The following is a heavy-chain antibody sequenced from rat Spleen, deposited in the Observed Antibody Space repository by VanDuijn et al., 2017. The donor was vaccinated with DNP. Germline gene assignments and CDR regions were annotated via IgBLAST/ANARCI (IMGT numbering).Heavy chain of an antibody. Sequence: EVKLVESGGGLVQPGRSLKLSCAASGFNFKDYWMGWVRQAPGKGLEWIAEINKDSSTITYIPSFKEKITISRDNAQNTLYLQMSKVGSEDTAIYYCAKGPNYGGWSDYFDYWGQGVMVTVSS. D-gene: IGHD1-11*01. CDR3: AKGPNYGGWSDYFDY. J-gene: IGHJ2*01. CDR1: GFNFKDYW. V-gene: IGHV4-2*01. CDR2: INKDSSTI.